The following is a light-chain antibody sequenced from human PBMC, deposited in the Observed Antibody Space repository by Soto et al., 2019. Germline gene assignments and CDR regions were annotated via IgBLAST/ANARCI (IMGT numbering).Light chain of an antibody. CDR3: QSYDSSNHVV. CDR2: EDN. V-gene: IGLV6-57*02. CDR1: SGSIASNY. Sequence: NFMLTQPHSVSESPGKTVTISCTGSSGSIASNYVQWYQQRPGSAPTTVIYEDNQRPSGVPDRFSGSIDSSSNSASLTISGLKPEDEADYYCQSYDSSNHVVFGGGTKVTVL. J-gene: IGLJ2*01.